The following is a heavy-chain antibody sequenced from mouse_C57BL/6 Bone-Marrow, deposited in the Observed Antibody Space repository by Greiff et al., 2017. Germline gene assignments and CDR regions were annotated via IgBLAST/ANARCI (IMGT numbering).Heavy chain of an antibody. CDR3: ARHGGSWFAY. CDR1: GFTFTSYG. CDR2: ISSGGSYT. V-gene: IGHV5-6*01. Sequence: DVQLQESGADLVKPGGSLKLSCTASGFTFTSYGMSWVRQTPDPRLELVGTISSGGSYTNYQDSVKGRFTISRDNAKNTLYLQMSSLKSEDTAMYYCARHGGSWFAYWGQGTLVTVSA. D-gene: IGHD1-1*02. J-gene: IGHJ3*01.